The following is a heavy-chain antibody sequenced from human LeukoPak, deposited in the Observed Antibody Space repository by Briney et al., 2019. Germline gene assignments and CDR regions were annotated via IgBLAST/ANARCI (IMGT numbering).Heavy chain of an antibody. CDR3: ARGHRDYYDRSWFDP. V-gene: IGHV4-39*01. Sequence: PSETLSLTCTVSGGSISSSSYYWGWLRQPPGKGLEWIGSIYYSGSTYYNPSLKSRVTISVDTSKNQFSLKLSSVTAADTAVFYCARGHRDYYDRSWFDPWGQGTLVTVSS. J-gene: IGHJ5*02. CDR1: GGSISSSSYY. CDR2: IYYSGST. D-gene: IGHD3-22*01.